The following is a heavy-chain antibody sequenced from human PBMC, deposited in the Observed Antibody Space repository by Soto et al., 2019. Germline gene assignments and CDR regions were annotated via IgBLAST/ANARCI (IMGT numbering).Heavy chain of an antibody. Sequence: EVQLVESGGGLVQPGGSLRLSCVASGFTFSTSGMNWVRQSPGKGLEWVSYIRDSGSTIYYADSVKCRCTIARDNAKNSLYLQMNSLRAEDTAVYYCTRRLALWGRGTLVTVSS. D-gene: IGHD6-25*01. CDR2: IRDSGSTI. V-gene: IGHV3-48*01. CDR1: GFTFSTSG. CDR3: TRRLAL. J-gene: IGHJ2*01.